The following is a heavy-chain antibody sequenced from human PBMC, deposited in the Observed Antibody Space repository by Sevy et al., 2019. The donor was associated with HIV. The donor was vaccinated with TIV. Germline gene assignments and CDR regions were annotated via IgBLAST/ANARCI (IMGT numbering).Heavy chain of an antibody. CDR2: LSFGCGKI. CDR3: AREGCTKPHDY. J-gene: IGHJ4*02. D-gene: IGHD2-8*01. Sequence: GGSLRLSCAASGFDFSIYSMSWVRQAPGKGLEWVSTLSFGCGKINYADSVKGRFTISSDNSKGSVYLQMNNMRVEDTAVYYCAREGCTKPHDYWGQGTLVTVSS. V-gene: IGHV3-23*01. CDR1: GFDFSIYS.